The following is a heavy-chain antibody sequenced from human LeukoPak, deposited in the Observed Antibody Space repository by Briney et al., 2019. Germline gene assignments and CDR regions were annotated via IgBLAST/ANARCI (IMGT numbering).Heavy chain of an antibody. D-gene: IGHD2-15*01. J-gene: IGHJ4*02. V-gene: IGHV1-69*05. CDR1: GGTFSSYA. CDR3: AKENGGNFDY. Sequence: SVKVSCKASGGTFSSYAISWVRQAPGQGLEWMGRIIPIFGTANYAQKFQGRVTITTDESTSTAYMELSSLRSEDTAVYYCAKENGGNFDYWGQGTLVTVSS. CDR2: IIPIFGTA.